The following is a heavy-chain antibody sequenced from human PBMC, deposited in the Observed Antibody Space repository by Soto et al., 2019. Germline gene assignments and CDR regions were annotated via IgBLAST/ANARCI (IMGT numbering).Heavy chain of an antibody. Sequence: LRLSCAASGFTFSTYAMEWVRQAPGKGRDWVALISYDGNNKYYADSVKGRFTISRDNSKNTLSLQMNSLRPEDTALYYCARPVEPFYYYGMDVWGHGTTVTVSS. V-gene: IGHV3-30-3*01. CDR3: ARPVEPFYYYGMDV. CDR1: GFTFSTYA. J-gene: IGHJ6*02. CDR2: ISYDGNNK.